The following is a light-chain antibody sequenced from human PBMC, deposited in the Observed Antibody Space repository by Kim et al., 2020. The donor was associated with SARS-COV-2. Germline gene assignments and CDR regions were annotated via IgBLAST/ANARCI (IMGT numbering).Light chain of an antibody. CDR3: QQSYNAPWT. V-gene: IGKV1-39*01. CDR2: AAS. CDR1: QSISSY. Sequence: DIQMTQSPSSLSASVGDRVTITCRASQSISSYVNWYQQKPGKAPKFLIYAASSLQSGVPSRFSGSGSGTDFTLTVSSLQPEDFATYYCQQSYNAPWTFGQGTKVDIK. J-gene: IGKJ1*01.